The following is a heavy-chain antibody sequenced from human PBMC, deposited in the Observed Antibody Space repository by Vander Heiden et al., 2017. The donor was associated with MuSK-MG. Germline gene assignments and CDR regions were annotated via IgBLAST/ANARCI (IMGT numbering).Heavy chain of an antibody. CDR2: ISYAGGDK. V-gene: IGHV3-30*04. J-gene: IGHJ4*02. Sequence: QVQLVASGGGVVQPGRSLRLSCAASGFIFSRHAMSWVRQAPGKGLEWVAVISYAGGDKNQADSVKGRFTISRDNSKNTLYLQMNNLRAEDTAVYYCARGYSTGWYGPIDFWGQGTLVTVSS. CDR1: GFIFSRHA. D-gene: IGHD6-19*01. CDR3: ARGYSTGWYGPIDF.